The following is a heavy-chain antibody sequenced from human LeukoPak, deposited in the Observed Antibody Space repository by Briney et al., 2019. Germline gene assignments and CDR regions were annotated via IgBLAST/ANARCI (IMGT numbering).Heavy chain of an antibody. CDR1: GFTVSSNY. V-gene: IGHV3-53*01. J-gene: IGHJ4*02. Sequence: GGSLRLSCAASGFTVSSNYMNWVRQAPGKGLGWVSVIYSGGSTYYADSVKGRFTISRDNSKNTLYLQMNSLRAEDTAVYYCTGGSSSWYLSTDLDYWGQGTLVTVSS. CDR2: IYSGGST. CDR3: TGGSSSWYLSTDLDY. D-gene: IGHD6-13*01.